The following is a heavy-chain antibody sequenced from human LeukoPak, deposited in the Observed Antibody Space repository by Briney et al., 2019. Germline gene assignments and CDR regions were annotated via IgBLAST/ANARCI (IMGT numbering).Heavy chain of an antibody. Sequence: GGSLRLSCAASGFTFSSYEMNWVRQAPGEGLEWVSYISSSGSTIYYADSVKGRFTISRDNAKNSLYLQMNSLRAEDTAVYYCARDLLRELRDYWGQGTLVTVSS. J-gene: IGHJ4*02. CDR2: ISSSGSTI. CDR1: GFTFSSYE. CDR3: ARDLLRELRDY. D-gene: IGHD1-26*01. V-gene: IGHV3-48*03.